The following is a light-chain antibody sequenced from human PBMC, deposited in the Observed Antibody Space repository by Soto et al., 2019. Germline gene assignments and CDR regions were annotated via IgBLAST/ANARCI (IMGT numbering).Light chain of an antibody. J-gene: IGLJ2*01. Sequence: QSALSQPASVSGSPGQSITISCTGTSSDVGGFEYVSWYQHQPGKAPKLIIYDVTKRPSGVSNRFSGSKSGNTASLTISGIQAEDEGDYYCSSYADTNNLLFGGGTKLTVL. CDR3: SSYADTNNLL. V-gene: IGLV2-14*01. CDR1: SSDVGGFEY. CDR2: DVT.